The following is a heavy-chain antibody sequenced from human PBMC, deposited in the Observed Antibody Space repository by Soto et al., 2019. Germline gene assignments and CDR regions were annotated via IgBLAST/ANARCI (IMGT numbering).Heavy chain of an antibody. Sequence: LGRSCAAYGLTFSSYGMHWVRQTPCKGLEWVAGISYDGSNKYYADSVKGRFTISRDNSKNTLYLQMNSLRAADTAVYYCAKRLDFWRGYYTGKIDYWGQGTLVTVSS. CDR2: ISYDGSNK. V-gene: IGHV3-30*18. CDR3: AKRLDFWRGYYTGKIDY. D-gene: IGHD3-3*01. CDR1: GLTFSSYG. J-gene: IGHJ4*02.